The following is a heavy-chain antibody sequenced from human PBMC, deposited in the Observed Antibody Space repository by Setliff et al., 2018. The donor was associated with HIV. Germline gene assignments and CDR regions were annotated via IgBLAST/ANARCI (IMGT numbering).Heavy chain of an antibody. CDR1: GGTFSRYA. D-gene: IGHD3-16*01. V-gene: IGHV1-69*13. CDR2: IIPIFNIV. CDR3: ARDPTGLRLIGEEDGFDL. Sequence: GASVMVSCKTSGGTFSRYAFNWVRQTPGQGLEWMGGIIPIFNIVNYAQKFQDRATITADASTATTYMEVSSLRSEDTAVYYCARDPTGLRLIGEEDGFDLWGQGTKVTVSS. J-gene: IGHJ3*01.